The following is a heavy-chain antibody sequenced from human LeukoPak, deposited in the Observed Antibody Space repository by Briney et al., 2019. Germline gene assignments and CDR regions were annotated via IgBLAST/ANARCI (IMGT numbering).Heavy chain of an antibody. CDR3: AKDRTDDGFDY. CDR2: ISWNSGSI. Sequence: GGSLRLSCGASGFTFDDYAMHWVRQAPGKGLEWVSGISWNSGSIGYADSVKGRFTISRDNAKNSLYLQMNSLRAEDTALYYCAKDRTDDGFDYWGQGTLVTVSS. D-gene: IGHD3-16*01. J-gene: IGHJ4*02. V-gene: IGHV3-9*01. CDR1: GFTFDDYA.